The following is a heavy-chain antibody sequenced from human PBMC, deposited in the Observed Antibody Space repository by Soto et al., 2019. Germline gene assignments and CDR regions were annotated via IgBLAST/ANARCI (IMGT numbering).Heavy chain of an antibody. Sequence: GGSLRLSCAASGFTFSSYTMNWVRQAPGEGLEWVSGISSSGATTYYADSVKGRFTISRDNSKNTLDLQMNSLRAEDTALYYCAKDLRSSRYWYFDLWGRGTLVTVSS. V-gene: IGHV3-23*01. CDR2: ISSSGATT. CDR1: GFTFSSYT. J-gene: IGHJ2*01. CDR3: AKDLRSSRYWYFDL.